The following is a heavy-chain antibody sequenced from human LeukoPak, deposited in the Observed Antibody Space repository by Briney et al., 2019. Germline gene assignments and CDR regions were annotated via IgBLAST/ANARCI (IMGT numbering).Heavy chain of an antibody. Sequence: ASVKVSCKASGYTFTSYGISWVRQAPGQGLERMGWISAYNGNTNYAQKLQGRVTMTTDTSTSTAYMELRSLRSDDTAVYYCARDLLYGDYDAFDIWGQGTMVTVSS. J-gene: IGHJ3*02. V-gene: IGHV1-18*01. CDR3: ARDLLYGDYDAFDI. CDR2: ISAYNGNT. D-gene: IGHD4-17*01. CDR1: GYTFTSYG.